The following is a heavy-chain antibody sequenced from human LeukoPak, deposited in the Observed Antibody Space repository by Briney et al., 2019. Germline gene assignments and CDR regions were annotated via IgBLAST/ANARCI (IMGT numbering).Heavy chain of an antibody. V-gene: IGHV3-23*01. CDR2: ISGSGGST. Sequence: PGGSLRLSCAASGFTFSSYAMSWVRQAPGKGLEWVSAISGSGGSTYYADSVKGRFTISRDNSKNTLYLQMNSLRAEDTAVYYCEKAKGIQLRLHSEIDYWGQGTLVTVSS. D-gene: IGHD5-18*01. CDR3: EKAKGIQLRLHSEIDY. J-gene: IGHJ4*02. CDR1: GFTFSSYA.